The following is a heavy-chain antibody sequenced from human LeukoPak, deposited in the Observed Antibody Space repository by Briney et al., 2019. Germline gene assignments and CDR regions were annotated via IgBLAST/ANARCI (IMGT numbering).Heavy chain of an antibody. Sequence: SVKVSCKAAGGTFSSYAISWVRQAPGQGLEWMGGIIPIFGTANYAQKFQGRVTITADESTSTAYMELSSLRSEDTAVYYCARDPGRYSGYDFDYWGQGTLVTVSS. CDR2: IIPIFGTA. V-gene: IGHV1-69*13. J-gene: IGHJ4*02. CDR3: ARDPGRYSGYDFDY. CDR1: GGTFSSYA. D-gene: IGHD1-26*01.